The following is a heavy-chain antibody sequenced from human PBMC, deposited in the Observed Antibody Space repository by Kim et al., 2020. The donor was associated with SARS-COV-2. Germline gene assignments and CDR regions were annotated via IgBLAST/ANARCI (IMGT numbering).Heavy chain of an antibody. CDR1: GGSISNGGYS. Sequence: SETLSLTCAVSGGSISNGGYSWSWIRQPPGKGLEWIGYIYHSVSTYYNPSLKSRVTISVDRSKNQFSLKLSSVTAADTAVYYCACRVAAAGTVDYWGQGTLVTVSS. CDR2: IYHSVST. J-gene: IGHJ4*02. V-gene: IGHV4-30-2*01. D-gene: IGHD6-13*01. CDR3: ACRVAAAGTVDY.